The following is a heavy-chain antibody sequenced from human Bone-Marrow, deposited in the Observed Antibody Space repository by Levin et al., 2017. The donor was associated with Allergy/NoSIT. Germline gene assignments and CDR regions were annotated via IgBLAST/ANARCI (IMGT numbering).Heavy chain of an antibody. V-gene: IGHV3-23*01. D-gene: IGHD2-2*01. CDR1: GFTFSSYA. J-gene: IGHJ5*02. Sequence: ETLSLTCAASGFTFSSYAMSWVRQAPGKGLEWVSGISGSGGTTYYADSVNGRFTISRDNSKNTLSLEMNSLRADDTAVYFCAKDTCSSTSCPEGSWGQGTLVTVSS. CDR3: AKDTCSSTSCPEGS. CDR2: ISGSGGTT.